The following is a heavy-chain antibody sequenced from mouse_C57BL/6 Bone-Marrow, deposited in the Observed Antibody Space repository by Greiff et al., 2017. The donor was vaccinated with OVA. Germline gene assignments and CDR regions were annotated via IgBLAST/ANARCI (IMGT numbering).Heavy chain of an antibody. V-gene: IGHV1-81*01. CDR2: IYPRSGNT. CDR1: GYTFTSYG. CDR3: ATFAY. J-gene: IGHJ3*01. Sequence: VQLQQSGAELARPGASVKLSCKASGYTFTSYGISWVKQRPGQGLEWIGEIYPRSGNTYYNEKFKGKATLTADKSSSTAYMELRSLTSEDSAVYFCATFAYWGQGTLVTVSA.